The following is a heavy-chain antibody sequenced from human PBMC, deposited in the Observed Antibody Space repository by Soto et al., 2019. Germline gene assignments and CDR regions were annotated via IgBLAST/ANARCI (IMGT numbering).Heavy chain of an antibody. Sequence: ESGGGVVQPGRSLRLSCAASGFTFSSYGMHWVRQAPGKGLEWVAVIWYDGSNKYYADSVKGRFTISRDNSKNTLYLQMNSLRAEDTAVYYCAREDIVVVPAAIGGWFDPWGQGTLVTVSS. V-gene: IGHV3-33*01. CDR3: AREDIVVVPAAIGGWFDP. J-gene: IGHJ5*02. CDR2: IWYDGSNK. CDR1: GFTFSSYG. D-gene: IGHD2-2*01.